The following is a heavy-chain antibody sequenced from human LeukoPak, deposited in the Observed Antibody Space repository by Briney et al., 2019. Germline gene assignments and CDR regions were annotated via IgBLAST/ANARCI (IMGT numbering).Heavy chain of an antibody. CDR2: IYYSGST. CDR3: ARDELLYDY. D-gene: IGHD1-26*01. CDR1: GGYIRSSSYY. V-gene: IGHV4-39*07. J-gene: IGHJ4*02. Sequence: SETLSLTCNVSGGYIRSSSYYWGWIRQPPGNGLEWIGSIYYSGSTYYNPSLKSRVTISVDTSKNQCSVKLTSVTAADTAVYYCARDELLYDYWGQGTPVTVSS.